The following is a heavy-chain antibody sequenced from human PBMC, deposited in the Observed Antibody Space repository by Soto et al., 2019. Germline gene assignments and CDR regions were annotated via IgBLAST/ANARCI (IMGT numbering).Heavy chain of an antibody. CDR1: GFTFSSYG. J-gene: IGHJ6*02. D-gene: IGHD6-13*01. CDR2: ISYDGSNK. CDR3: AKWMSGPNSSWYYWGDYYYGMDV. Sequence: QVQLVESGGGVVQPGRSLRLSCAASGFTFSSYGMHWVRQAPGKGLEWVAVISYDGSNKYYADSVKGRFTISRDNSKNTLYMQMNSLRAEDTAVYYCAKWMSGPNSSWYYWGDYYYGMDVWGQGTTVTVSS. V-gene: IGHV3-30*18.